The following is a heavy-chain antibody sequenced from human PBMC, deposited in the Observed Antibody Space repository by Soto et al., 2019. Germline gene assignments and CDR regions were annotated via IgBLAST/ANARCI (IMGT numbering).Heavy chain of an antibody. Sequence: GRSLRLSCAASGFTFSNYGMHWVRQTPGKGLEWVALILYDGSNKYYADSVKGRFTISRDNSKNTLYLQVSSLRAEDTAVYYCAKSRDAYNYYYYYGIEVCG. V-gene: IGHV3-30*18. CDR2: ILYDGSNK. D-gene: IGHD2-2*01. CDR3: AKSRDAYNYYYYYGIEV. J-gene: IGHJ6*02. CDR1: GFTFSNYG.